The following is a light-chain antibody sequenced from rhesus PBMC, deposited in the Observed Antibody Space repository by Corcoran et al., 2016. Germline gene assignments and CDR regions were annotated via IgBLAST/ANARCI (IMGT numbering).Light chain of an antibody. CDR2: AAS. Sequence: DIQMTQSPSSLSASVGDRVTITCRASQGTSSYLAWYQQKPGKAPKLLIDAASTLQSGVPSRFSGSGSGTDFTLTISSLQPADFATYYCQRHNSYPRTFGQGTKVEIK. CDR3: QRHNSYPRT. V-gene: IGKV1-25*01. CDR1: QGTSSY. J-gene: IGKJ1*01.